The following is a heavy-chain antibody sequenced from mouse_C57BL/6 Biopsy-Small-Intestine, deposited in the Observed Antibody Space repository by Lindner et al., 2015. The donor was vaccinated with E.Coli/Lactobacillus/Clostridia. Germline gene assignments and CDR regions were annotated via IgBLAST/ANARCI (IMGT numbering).Heavy chain of an antibody. J-gene: IGHJ3*01. D-gene: IGHD1-1*01. CDR1: GYAFSSSW. V-gene: IGHV1-82*01. Sequence: VQLQESGPELVKPGASVKISCKASGYAFSSSWMNWVKQRPGKGLEWIGRIYPGDGDTNYNGKFKGKATLTSDKSSSTAYMELSSLTPEDSAVYYCTREAYYVDGSSPFSFWGQGTLVTVSA. CDR3: TREAYYVDGSSPFSF. CDR2: IYPGDGDT.